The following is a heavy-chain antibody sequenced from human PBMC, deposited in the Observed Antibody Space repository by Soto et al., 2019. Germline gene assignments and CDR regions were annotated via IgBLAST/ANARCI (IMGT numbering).Heavy chain of an antibody. J-gene: IGHJ6*02. CDR3: ARHIYCSSTSCYLSYYYYYGMDV. Sequence: GESLKISCKGSGYSFTSYWISWVRQMPGKGLEWMGRIDPSDSYTNYSPSFQGHVTISADKSISTAYLQWSSLKASDTAMYYCARHIYCSSTSCYLSYYYYYGMDVWGQGTTVTVSS. CDR2: IDPSDSYT. CDR1: GYSFTSYW. V-gene: IGHV5-10-1*01. D-gene: IGHD2-2*01.